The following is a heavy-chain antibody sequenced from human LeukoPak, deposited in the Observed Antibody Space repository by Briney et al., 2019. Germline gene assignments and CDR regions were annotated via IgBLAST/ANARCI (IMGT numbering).Heavy chain of an antibody. Sequence: GGTLRLSCAASGFTFSSYGMSWVRQAPGKGLEWVSAISGSGGSTYYADSVKGRFTISRDNSKNTLYLQMNSLRAEDTAVYYCAKDVWLVGGELDYWGQGTLVTVSS. J-gene: IGHJ4*02. CDR2: ISGSGGST. D-gene: IGHD6-19*01. V-gene: IGHV3-23*01. CDR1: GFTFSSYG. CDR3: AKDVWLVGGELDY.